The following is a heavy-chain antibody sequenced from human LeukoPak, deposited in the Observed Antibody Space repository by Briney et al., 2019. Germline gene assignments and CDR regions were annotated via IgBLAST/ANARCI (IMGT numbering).Heavy chain of an antibody. V-gene: IGHV3-11*01. CDR1: GFTFSDYY. CDR3: ARDLARYCVAFDP. CDR2: ISSSGSTI. J-gene: IGHJ5*02. D-gene: IGHD1-26*01. Sequence: GGSLRLSCAASGFTFSDYYMSWIRQAPGKGLEWVSYISSSGSTIYYADSVKGRFTISRDNAKNSLYLQMNSLRAEDTAVYYCARDLARYCVAFDPWGQGTLVTVSS.